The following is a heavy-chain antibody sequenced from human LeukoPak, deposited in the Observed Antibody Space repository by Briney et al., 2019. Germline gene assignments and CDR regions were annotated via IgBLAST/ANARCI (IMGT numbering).Heavy chain of an antibody. CDR1: GGSISSYY. D-gene: IGHD1-26*01. V-gene: IGHV4-59*01. CDR2: IYYSGST. CDR3: ARVATGAFDI. J-gene: IGHJ3*02. Sequence: KTSETLSLTCTVSGGSISSYYWSWIRQPPGKGLEWIGYIYYSGSTNYNPSLKSRVTISVDTSKNQFSLKLSSVTAADTAVYYCARVATGAFDIWGQGTMVTVSS.